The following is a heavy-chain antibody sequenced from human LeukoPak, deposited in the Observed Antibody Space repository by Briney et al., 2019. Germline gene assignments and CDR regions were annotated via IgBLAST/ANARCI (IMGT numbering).Heavy chain of an antibody. Sequence: GRSLRLSCAASGFTFSSYAMHWVRQAPGKGLEWVAVISYDGSNKYYADSVKGRFTISRDNSKNTLYLQMNSLRAGDTAVYYCAGDSPLGYCSSTSCYTGAFDYWGQGTLVTVSS. CDR2: ISYDGSNK. D-gene: IGHD2-2*02. CDR1: GFTFSSYA. CDR3: AGDSPLGYCSSTSCYTGAFDY. V-gene: IGHV3-30-3*01. J-gene: IGHJ4*02.